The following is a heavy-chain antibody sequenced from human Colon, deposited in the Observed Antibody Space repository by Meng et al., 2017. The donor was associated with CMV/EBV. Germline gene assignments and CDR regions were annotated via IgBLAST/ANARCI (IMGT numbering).Heavy chain of an antibody. CDR3: AQDDWEGLDS. J-gene: IGHJ5*01. D-gene: IGHD3-9*01. V-gene: IGHV3-23*01. CDR2: ITRGADGT. CDR1: GFTFSDSA. Sequence: GESLKISCAASGFTFSDSAMHWVRQAPGKGLEWVSTITRGADGTYYADSVKGRFTISRDNAKNTLYLEMNILGADDTAIYYCAQDDWEGLDSWGQGTLVTVSS.